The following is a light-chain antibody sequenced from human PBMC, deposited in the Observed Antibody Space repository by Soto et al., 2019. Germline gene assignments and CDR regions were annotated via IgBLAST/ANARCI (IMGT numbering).Light chain of an antibody. Sequence: DIVLTQSPGTLSLSPGERATLSCRASQSVSSYLAWYQQKPGQAPRLLIYGASSRATGIPDRFSGSGSGTDFTLTISRLEPEDFAVYYCRLFGSSPTWTFGQGTKVEIK. V-gene: IGKV3-20*01. CDR1: QSVSSY. CDR3: RLFGSSPTWT. J-gene: IGKJ1*01. CDR2: GAS.